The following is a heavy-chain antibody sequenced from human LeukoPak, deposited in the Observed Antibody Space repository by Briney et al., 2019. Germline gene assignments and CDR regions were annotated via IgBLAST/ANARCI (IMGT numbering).Heavy chain of an antibody. Sequence: ASVKVSCKASGYTFTSYYMHWVRQAPGQGLEWMGIINPSGGSTSYAQKFQGRVTMTRDTSISTAYMELSRLRSDDTAVYYCARDHNYYDSSGPTGYWGQGTLVTVSS. CDR2: INPSGGST. V-gene: IGHV1-46*01. CDR1: GYTFTSYY. J-gene: IGHJ4*02. CDR3: ARDHNYYDSSGPTGY. D-gene: IGHD3-22*01.